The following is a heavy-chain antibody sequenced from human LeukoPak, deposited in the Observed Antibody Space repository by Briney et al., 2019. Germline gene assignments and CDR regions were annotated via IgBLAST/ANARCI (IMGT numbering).Heavy chain of an antibody. CDR3: ARDQTGDLQFDY. CDR1: GDRPSINRAA. D-gene: IGHD3-16*01. V-gene: IGHV6-1*01. CDR2: TYYRSKRSN. Sequence: SQTLSLTCAISGDRPSINRAACNSVSQSPSRGLELLGRTYYRSKRSNNSAGSVKSRITITLDTSKNQFSLQLNSVTPEDTAVYFCARDQTGDLQFDYWGQGTLVTVSS. J-gene: IGHJ4*02.